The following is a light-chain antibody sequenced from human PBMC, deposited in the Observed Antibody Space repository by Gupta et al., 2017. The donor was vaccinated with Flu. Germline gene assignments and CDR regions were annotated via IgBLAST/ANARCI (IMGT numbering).Light chain of an antibody. V-gene: IGKV3-20*01. J-gene: IGKJ2*01. CDR1: QNGNRNY. Sequence: TLLLYPGEGATLSCRASQNGNRNYLAWYKQKRCQAPRLLIYGASSRDAGITDRFTGSGCGKDVTLTISGGEQEDYAGYYCQRYGRSPAFAFGQGTMLEI. CDR3: QRYGRSPAFA. CDR2: GAS.